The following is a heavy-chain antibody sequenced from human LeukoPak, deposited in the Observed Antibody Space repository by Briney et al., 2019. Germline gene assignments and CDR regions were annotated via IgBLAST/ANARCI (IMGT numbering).Heavy chain of an antibody. J-gene: IGHJ3*02. V-gene: IGHV3-53*01. CDR2: IYSGGSA. D-gene: IGHD3-16*01. CDR1: GFAVSSNY. CDR3: SRDGGEGGNSAFDI. Sequence: GGSLRLSCAASGFAVSSNYMSWVRQAPGKGLEWVSVIYSGGSAYYADSVKGRFTISRDSSKNTLYLQMNSLRVEDTAVYHCSRDGGEGGNSAFDIWGQGTMVTVSS.